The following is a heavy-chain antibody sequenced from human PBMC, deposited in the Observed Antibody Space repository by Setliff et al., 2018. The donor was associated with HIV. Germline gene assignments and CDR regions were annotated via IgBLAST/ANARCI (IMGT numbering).Heavy chain of an antibody. CDR1: GYSFTTYW. V-gene: IGHV5-51*01. Sequence: RGESLKISCKGSGYSFTTYWLGWVRQMPGKGLEWMGIIQHGDSDTRYSPSSQGQGTISADKSISTSYLQCCSLKASDPGLYYCARLIAVNWEYSQHWGQGTLVTVSS. CDR3: ARLIAVNWEYSQH. J-gene: IGHJ1*01. D-gene: IGHD6-19*01. CDR2: IQHGDSDT.